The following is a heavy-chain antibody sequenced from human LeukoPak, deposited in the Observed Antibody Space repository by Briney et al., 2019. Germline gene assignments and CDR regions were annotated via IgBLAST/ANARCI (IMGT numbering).Heavy chain of an antibody. CDR2: IYSGGST. CDR1: GFTVSSNY. V-gene: IGHV3-53*05. D-gene: IGHD4-17*01. CDR3: VKDGHSVTIFDY. J-gene: IGHJ4*02. Sequence: QPGGSLRLPCAASGFTVSSNYMSWVRQAPGKGLEWVSAIYSGGSTFYADSVKGRFTISRDNPKNTLYLQMNSLRPDDTAVYYCVKDGHSVTIFDYWGRGTLVTVSS.